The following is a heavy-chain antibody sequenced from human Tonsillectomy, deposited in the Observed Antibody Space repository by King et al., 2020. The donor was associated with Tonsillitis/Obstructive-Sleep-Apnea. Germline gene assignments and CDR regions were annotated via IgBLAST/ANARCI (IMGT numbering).Heavy chain of an antibody. J-gene: IGHJ6*03. CDR2: SSYDGLNE. V-gene: IGHV3-30*17. D-gene: IGHD4-11*01. Sequence: VQLVESGGGVVQPGRSLRLSCAASGFTLSSYSMHWVRQAPGKGLEWVALSSYDGLNEYYSDSVKGRFTVSRDNSKNTLSLQMNILRAEDTALYFCATDYSNDISAGRYYFYYMDVWGKGTTVTVSS. CDR1: GFTLSSYS. CDR3: ATDYSNDISAGRYYFYYMDV.